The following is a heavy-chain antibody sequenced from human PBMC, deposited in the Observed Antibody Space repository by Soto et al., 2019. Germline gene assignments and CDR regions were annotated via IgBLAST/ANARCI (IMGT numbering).Heavy chain of an antibody. CDR2: IIPIFGTA. V-gene: IGHV1-69*13. CDR1: GGTFSSYA. D-gene: IGHD3-22*01. J-gene: IGHJ4*02. CDR3: AGGDDSSGYLDY. Sequence: SVKVSFKASGGTFSSYAISWVRQAPGQGLEWMGGIIPIFGTANYAQKFQGRVTITADESTSTAYMELSSLRSEDTAVYYCAGGDDSSGYLDYWGQGTLVTVSS.